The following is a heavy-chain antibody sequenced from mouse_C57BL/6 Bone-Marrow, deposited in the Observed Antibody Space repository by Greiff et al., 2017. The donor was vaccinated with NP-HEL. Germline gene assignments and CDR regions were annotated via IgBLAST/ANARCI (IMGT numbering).Heavy chain of an antibody. CDR2: ISYDGSN. Sequence: VQLQQSGPGLVKPSQSLSLTCSVTGYSITSGYYWNWIRQFPGNKLEWMGYISYDGSNNYNPSLKNQISITRDTSKNQFFLKLNSVTTEDTATYSCASGGGNWYFDVWGTGTTVTVSS. CDR1: GYSITSGYY. J-gene: IGHJ1*03. CDR3: ASGGGNWYFDV. V-gene: IGHV3-6*01.